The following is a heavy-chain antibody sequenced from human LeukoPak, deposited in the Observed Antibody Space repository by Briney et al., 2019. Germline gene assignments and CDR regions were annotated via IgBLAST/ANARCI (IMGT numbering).Heavy chain of an antibody. CDR3: ARAYGGLIDY. Sequence: GRSLRLSCEASGFTLNSYIMHWVRQAPGKGLEWVALISFDGRDKQYADSVKGRFTISKDNSKDTLYLQMNSLSGDDTSMYFCARAYGGLIDYWGQGTLVTVSS. J-gene: IGHJ4*02. CDR2: ISFDGRDK. CDR1: GFTLNSYI. D-gene: IGHD3-16*01. V-gene: IGHV3-30*04.